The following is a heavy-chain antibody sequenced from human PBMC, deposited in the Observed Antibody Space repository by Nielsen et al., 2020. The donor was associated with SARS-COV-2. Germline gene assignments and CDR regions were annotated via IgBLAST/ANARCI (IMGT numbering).Heavy chain of an antibody. V-gene: IGHV5-10-1*01. J-gene: IGHJ3*02. Sequence: GESLKISCKGSGYSFTSYWIGWVRQMPGKGLEWMGRIDPSDSYTNYSPSFQGHVTISADKSISTAYLQWSSLKASDTAMYYCVRHGSGFVDTAMVTAFDIWGQGTMVTVSS. CDR1: GYSFTSYW. D-gene: IGHD5-18*01. CDR3: VRHGSGFVDTAMVTAFDI. CDR2: IDPSDSYT.